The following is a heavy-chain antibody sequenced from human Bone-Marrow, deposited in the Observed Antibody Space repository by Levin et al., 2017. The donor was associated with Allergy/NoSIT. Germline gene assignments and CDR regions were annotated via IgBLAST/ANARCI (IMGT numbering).Heavy chain of an antibody. CDR2: SYTSGNI. CDR3: ARVLQYSYYYTDV. D-gene: IGHD2-21*01. Sequence: SCTVSGVSITSGSYYWSWIRQPAGKGLEWIGHSYTSGNITYNPSLKSRGTISLDTSKNQFSLKLRSVTAADTAVYYCARVLQYSYYYTDVWGKGTMVTVSS. J-gene: IGHJ6*03. V-gene: IGHV4-61*09. CDR1: GVSITSGSYY.